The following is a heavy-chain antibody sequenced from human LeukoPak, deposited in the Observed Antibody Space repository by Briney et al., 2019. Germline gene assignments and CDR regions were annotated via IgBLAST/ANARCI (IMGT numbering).Heavy chain of an antibody. CDR2: IYHSGST. J-gene: IGHJ5*02. V-gene: IGHV4-38-2*02. CDR1: GYSISSGYY. Sequence: PSETLSLTCTVSGYSISSGYYWGWIRQPPGKGLEWIGSIYHSGSTYYNPSLKSRVTITVDTSKNQFSLKLSSVTAADTVVYYCARDCSSTSCRRGWFDPWAREPWSPSPQ. D-gene: IGHD2-2*01. CDR3: ARDCSSTSCRRGWFDP.